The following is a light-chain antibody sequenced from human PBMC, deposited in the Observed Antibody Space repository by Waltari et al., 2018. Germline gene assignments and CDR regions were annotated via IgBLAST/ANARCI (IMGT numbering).Light chain of an antibody. V-gene: IGKV3-11*01. Sequence: QSPATLSLSPGQRATLSCRASESIASHLAWFRQKPGQPPRLLIYDASTRATGIPARFSGSGFGTDFTLTISSLEPEDFAVYFCQQGSMWPLTFGGGTTVEIK. CDR3: QQGSMWPLT. J-gene: IGKJ4*01. CDR2: DAS. CDR1: ESIASH.